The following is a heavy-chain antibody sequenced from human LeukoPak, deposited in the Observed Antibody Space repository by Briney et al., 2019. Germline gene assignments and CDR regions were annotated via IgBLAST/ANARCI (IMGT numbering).Heavy chain of an antibody. D-gene: IGHD2-8*01. Sequence: GASVKVSCKASGGTFSSYAISWVRQAPGQGLEWMGGIIPIFGTANYAQKFQGRVTITTDESTSTAYMELSSLRSEDTAVYYCARGGYCTNGVCYDDAFDIWGQGTMVTVSS. CDR3: ARGGYCTNGVCYDDAFDI. CDR1: GGTFSSYA. V-gene: IGHV1-69*05. CDR2: IIPIFGTA. J-gene: IGHJ3*02.